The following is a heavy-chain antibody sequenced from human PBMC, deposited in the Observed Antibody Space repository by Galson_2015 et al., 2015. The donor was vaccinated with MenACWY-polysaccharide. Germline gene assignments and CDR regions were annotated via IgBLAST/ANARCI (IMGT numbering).Heavy chain of an antibody. J-gene: IGHJ4*02. CDR3: ATGAGVVGDS. V-gene: IGHV1-8*01. D-gene: IGHD2-15*01. Sequence: SVKVSCKASVYTFTSRDINWVRQAAGQGLEWMGWTTASSGNAVYAQKFQDRVTLTRDTSTSTVYMELSSLRSEDTGVYYCATGAGVVGDSWGQGTLVTVSS. CDR2: TTASSGNA. CDR1: VYTFTSRD.